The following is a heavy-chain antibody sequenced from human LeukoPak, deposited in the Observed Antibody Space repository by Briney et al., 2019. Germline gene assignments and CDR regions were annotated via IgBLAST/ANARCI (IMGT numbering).Heavy chain of an antibody. V-gene: IGHV3-23*01. D-gene: IGHD1-26*01. CDR3: ARDLRWGRSGSHEWFDP. CDR1: GFTFSSYA. J-gene: IGHJ5*02. Sequence: QPGGSLRLSCAASGFTFSSYAMSWVRQAPGKGLEWVSLISGSGDKTYYADSVKGRFTISRDNSKNTLYLQMNSLRAEDTAVYYCARDLRWGRSGSHEWFDPWGQGTLVTVSS. CDR2: ISGSGDKT.